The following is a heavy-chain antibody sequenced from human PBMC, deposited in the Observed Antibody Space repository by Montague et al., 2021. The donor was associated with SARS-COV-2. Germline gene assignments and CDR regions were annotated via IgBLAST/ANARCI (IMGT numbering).Heavy chain of an antibody. J-gene: IGHJ6*03. CDR3: ARGRIELSMIVVVMTGASYYMDV. CDR2: IYHTGST. CDR1: GESFSGHY. V-gene: IGHV4-34*01. Sequence: SETLSLTCAVYGESFSGHYWTWIRQPPGKRLEWIGEIYHTGSTNYNPSLKSRVTISVDTSKNQFSLKLRSVTAADTAVYYCARGRIELSMIVVVMTGASYYMDVWGKGTTVTVPS. D-gene: IGHD3-22*01.